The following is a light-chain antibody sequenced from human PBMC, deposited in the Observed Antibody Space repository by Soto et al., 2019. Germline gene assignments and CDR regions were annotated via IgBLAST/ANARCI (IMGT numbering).Light chain of an antibody. J-gene: IGKJ4*01. CDR3: MQVLQTPT. V-gene: IGKV2-28*01. CDR2: LAS. CDR1: QSLLHSDGYNY. Sequence: EIVMTQAPLSLPVTPGEPASISCRSSQSLLHSDGYNYLAWYVQKPGHSPQLLINLASNRASGVPDRFSGSGSGTDFTLRISRVEAEDVGVYYCMQVLQTPTFGGGTKVDI.